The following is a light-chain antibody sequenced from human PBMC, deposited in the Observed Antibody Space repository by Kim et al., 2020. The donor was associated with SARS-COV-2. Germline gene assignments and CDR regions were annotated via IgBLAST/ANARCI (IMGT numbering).Light chain of an antibody. J-gene: IGLJ2*01. V-gene: IGLV6-57*04. CDR2: EDY. Sequence: NFMLSQPHSVSESPGKTVAISCTRSTGSIASNYVQWYQQRPGSGPTTIIYEDYQRASGVPGRFSNSIDSSSNSASLTISELQTEDEGDYYCQTYDNTYLVFGGGTKLTVL. CDR1: TGSIASNY. CDR3: QTYDNTYLV.